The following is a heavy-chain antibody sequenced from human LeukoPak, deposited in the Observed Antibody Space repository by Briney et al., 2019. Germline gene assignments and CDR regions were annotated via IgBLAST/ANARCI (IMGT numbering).Heavy chain of an antibody. J-gene: IGHJ4*02. CDR3: ARIAAPGNRRLNF. CDR2: MNPNSGNT. CDR1: GYTFTTYD. V-gene: IGHV1-8*01. Sequence: ASVKVSCEASGYTFTTYDINWVRQAAGQGLEWMGWMNPNSGNTDNAQKFQGRVTMTRNTSISTAYMELTSLTSEDTAVYFCARIAAPGNRRLNFWGQGTLVTVSS. D-gene: IGHD6-13*01.